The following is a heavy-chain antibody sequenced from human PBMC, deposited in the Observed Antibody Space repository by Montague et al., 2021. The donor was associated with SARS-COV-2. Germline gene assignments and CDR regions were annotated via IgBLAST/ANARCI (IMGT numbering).Heavy chain of an antibody. CDR1: GFTFSNYD. D-gene: IGHD3-16*02. Sequence: SLRLSYAASGFTFSNYDMSWVRQAPGKGPEWISYISTSAYTTSYAGSVKGRFTISRDNGKNSLYLQMNSLRVEDTAVYYCTRDYRSIVGDGLDIWGQGTKVTVSS. CDR2: ISTSAYTT. J-gene: IGHJ3*02. CDR3: TRDYRSIVGDGLDI. V-gene: IGHV3-48*03.